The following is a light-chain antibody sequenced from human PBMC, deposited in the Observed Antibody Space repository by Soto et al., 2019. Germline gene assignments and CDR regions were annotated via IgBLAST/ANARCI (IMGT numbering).Light chain of an antibody. J-gene: IGKJ1*01. Sequence: DVQMTQSPSSLSASVGDRVTITCRASQGISTDLNWYQQKPGKAPKLLIYTTSSLQSGVPSRFSGSGSGTDFTLTISRLEPEDFAVYYCQQYGSSGTFGQGTKVDI. CDR3: QQYGSSGT. CDR1: QGISTD. V-gene: IGKV1-39*01. CDR2: TTS.